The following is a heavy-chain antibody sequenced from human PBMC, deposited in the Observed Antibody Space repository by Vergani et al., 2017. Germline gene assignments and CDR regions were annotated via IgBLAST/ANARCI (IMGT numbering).Heavy chain of an antibody. D-gene: IGHD1-26*01. CDR2: IYSGGST. V-gene: IGHV3-53*01. CDR3: ARAPLVGLFPGGAFDS. J-gene: IGHJ3*02. Sequence: EVQLVESGGGLIQPGGSLRLSCAASGFTVSSNYMSWVRQAPGKGLEWVSVIYSGGSTYYADSVQGRFTISRDNSKNTLYLQMNSLRAEDTAVYYCARAPLVGLFPGGAFDSWGQGTMVTVSS. CDR1: GFTVSSNY.